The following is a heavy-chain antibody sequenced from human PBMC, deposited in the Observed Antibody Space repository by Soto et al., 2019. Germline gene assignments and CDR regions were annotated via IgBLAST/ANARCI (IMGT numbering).Heavy chain of an antibody. Sequence: GASVKVSCKASGFTFTSSAVQCVRQARGQRLEWIGWIVVGSGNTNYAQKFQERVTITRDMSTSTAYMGLSSLRSEDTAVYYCAAANILTSYYYYGMDVWVQGTTVTVSS. V-gene: IGHV1-58*01. J-gene: IGHJ6*02. CDR1: GFTFTSSA. CDR2: IVVGSGNT. D-gene: IGHD2-8*01. CDR3: AAANILTSYYYYGMDV.